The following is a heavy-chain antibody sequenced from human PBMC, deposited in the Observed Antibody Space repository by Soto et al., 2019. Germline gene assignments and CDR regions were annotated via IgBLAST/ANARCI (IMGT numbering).Heavy chain of an antibody. J-gene: IGHJ4*02. Sequence: ESGGGVVQPGRSLRLSCAASGFTFSSYAMHWVRQAPGKGLEWVAVISYDGSNKYYADSVKGRFTISRDNSKNTLYLQMNSLRAEDTAVYYCARGSRIAARPYYFDYWGQGTLVTVSS. V-gene: IGHV3-30-3*01. D-gene: IGHD6-6*01. CDR2: ISYDGSNK. CDR1: GFTFSSYA. CDR3: ARGSRIAARPYYFDY.